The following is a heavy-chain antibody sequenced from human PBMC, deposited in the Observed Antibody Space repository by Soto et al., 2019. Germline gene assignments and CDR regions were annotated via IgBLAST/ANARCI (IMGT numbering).Heavy chain of an antibody. V-gene: IGHV1-18*01. Sequence: QVQLVQSGSEVKKPGASVKVSCKPSGYTFTSYGISWVRQAPGQGLEWMGWISSYNGNTNYAQKLPGRVTMTTDTSTSTAYMALRRLRSGDTAVYYCARVRIVVVPAATLVERPDAFDIWGQGTMIPVSS. D-gene: IGHD2-2*01. CDR2: ISSYNGNT. CDR3: ARVRIVVVPAATLVERPDAFDI. CDR1: GYTFTSYG. J-gene: IGHJ3*02.